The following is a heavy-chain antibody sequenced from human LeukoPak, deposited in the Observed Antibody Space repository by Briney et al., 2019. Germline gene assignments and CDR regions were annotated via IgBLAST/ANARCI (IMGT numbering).Heavy chain of an antibody. Sequence: SGGSLRLSCAASGFTFSNYWMHWVRQAPGKGLVWVSRIDSDGSSTNYADSVKGRFTISRDNAKNTLYLQMNSLRDEDTAVYYCARGVATIMSWGQGTLVTVSS. D-gene: IGHD5-12*01. V-gene: IGHV3-74*01. CDR1: GFTFSNYW. CDR2: IDSDGSST. J-gene: IGHJ4*02. CDR3: ARGVATIMS.